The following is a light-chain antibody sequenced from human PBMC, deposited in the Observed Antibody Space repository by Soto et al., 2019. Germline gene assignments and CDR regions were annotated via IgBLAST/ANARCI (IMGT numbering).Light chain of an antibody. Sequence: DIQMTQSPSTLSASVGDRVTITCRASQSIIRWLAWYQQKPGKAPKLLIYDASTLQSGVPSRFIGSGLGTEFTLTLSSLQPDDFATYYCQQFSSYSLTFGGGTRVEIK. CDR2: DAS. J-gene: IGKJ4*01. CDR1: QSIIRW. CDR3: QQFSSYSLT. V-gene: IGKV1-5*01.